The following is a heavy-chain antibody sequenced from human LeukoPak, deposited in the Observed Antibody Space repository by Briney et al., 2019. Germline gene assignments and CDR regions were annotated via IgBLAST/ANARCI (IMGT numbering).Heavy chain of an antibody. D-gene: IGHD1-26*01. J-gene: IGHJ4*02. Sequence: GGSLRLSCAASGFTVSSNYMSWVRQAPGEGLEWVSVIYSGGSTYYADSVKGRFTISRHNSKNTLYLQMNSLRAEDTAVYYCASLVGATRFDYWGQGTLVTVSS. V-gene: IGHV3-53*04. CDR2: IYSGGST. CDR3: ASLVGATRFDY. CDR1: GFTVSSNY.